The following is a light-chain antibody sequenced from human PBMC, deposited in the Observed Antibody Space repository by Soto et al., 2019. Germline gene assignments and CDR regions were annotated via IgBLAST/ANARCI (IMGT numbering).Light chain of an antibody. J-gene: IGLJ1*01. CDR3: QSYDSSLSGSV. V-gene: IGLV1-40*01. CDR1: SSNIGALYD. Sequence: QSVLTQPPSVSGAPGQRVTISCTGSSSNIGALYDVHWYKQLPGAAPKLLIYGNINRPSGVPDRFSGSKSGPSASLAITGLRAEDEADYYCQSYDSSLSGSVFGTGTKVTVL. CDR2: GNI.